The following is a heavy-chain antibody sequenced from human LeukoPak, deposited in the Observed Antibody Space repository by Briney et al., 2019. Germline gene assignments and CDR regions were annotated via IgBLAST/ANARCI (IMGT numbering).Heavy chain of an antibody. Sequence: GGSLRLSCAASGFTFSNYWMHWVRQAPGKGLVWISRIKSDGSRTDYADSVKGRFTISRDNAKNTLYLQMNSLRAEDTAVYYCANYYNSGPQGDYWGQGTLVSVSS. CDR1: GFTFSNYW. J-gene: IGHJ4*02. CDR2: IKSDGSRT. CDR3: ANYYNSGPQGDY. D-gene: IGHD3-10*01. V-gene: IGHV3-74*01.